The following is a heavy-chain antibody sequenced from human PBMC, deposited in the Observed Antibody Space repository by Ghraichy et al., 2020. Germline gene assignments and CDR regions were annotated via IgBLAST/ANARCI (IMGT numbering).Heavy chain of an antibody. CDR1: GYSFTSYW. V-gene: IGHV5-10-1*01. CDR3: ARRVVVVAATPAGSWFDP. J-gene: IGHJ5*02. CDR2: IDPSDSYT. D-gene: IGHD2-15*01. Sequence: GSLRLSCKGSGYSFTSYWISWVRQMPGKGLEWMGRIDPSDSYTNYSPSFQGHVTISADKSISTAYLQWSSLKASDTAMYYCARRVVVVAATPAGSWFDPWGQGTLVTVSS.